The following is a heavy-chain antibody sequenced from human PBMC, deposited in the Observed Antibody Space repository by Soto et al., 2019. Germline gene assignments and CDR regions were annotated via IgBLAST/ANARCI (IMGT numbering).Heavy chain of an antibody. CDR2: IFHTGST. J-gene: IGHJ6*02. D-gene: IGHD6-25*01. V-gene: IGHV4-38-2*01. CDR3: ATLPRLDGMDV. CDR1: GYSISSGHS. Sequence: SETLSLTCAVSGYSISSGHSWGWIRQPPGKGLEWIGSIFHTGSTYYNPSLKSRVTLSVDTSKNQFSLKLSFVTAADTAVYFCATLPRLDGMDVWGQGTTVTVSS.